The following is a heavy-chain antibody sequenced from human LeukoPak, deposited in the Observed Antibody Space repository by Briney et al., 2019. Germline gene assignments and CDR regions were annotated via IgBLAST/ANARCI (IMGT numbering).Heavy chain of an antibody. CDR3: ARGHGGGGSSDWFDP. CDR1: GVSLTSNKW. J-gene: IGHJ5*02. Sequence: TTSETLSLTCAVSGVSLTSNKWWGWVRQSPGKGLGWIGEIYHGGSTNYNPSLESRLSISMDKFQNQFSLKLTSVTVADTAVYFCARGHGGGGSSDWFDPWGQGILVTVSS. CDR2: IYHGGST. D-gene: IGHD3-10*01. V-gene: IGHV4-4*02.